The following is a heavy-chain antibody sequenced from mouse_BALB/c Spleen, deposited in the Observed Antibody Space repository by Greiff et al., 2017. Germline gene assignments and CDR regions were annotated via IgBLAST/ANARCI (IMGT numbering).Heavy chain of an antibody. D-gene: IGHD2-2*01. Sequence: VQLQQSGAELVKPGASVKLSCTASGFNIKDTYMHWVKQRPEQGLEWIGRLDPANGNTKYDPKFQGKATITADTSSNTAYLQLSSLTSEDTAVYYCAREVYVYDAGFDYWGQGTTLTVSS. CDR1: GFNIKDTY. CDR2: LDPANGNT. J-gene: IGHJ2*01. V-gene: IGHV14-3*02. CDR3: AREVYVYDAGFDY.